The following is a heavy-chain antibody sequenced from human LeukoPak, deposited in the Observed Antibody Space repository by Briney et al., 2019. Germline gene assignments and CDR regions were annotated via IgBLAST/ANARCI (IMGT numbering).Heavy chain of an antibody. CDR1: GFTFSSYS. CDR2: ISSSSSYI. Sequence: PGGSLRLSCAASGFTFSSYSMNWVHQAPGKGLEWVSSISSSSSYIYYADSVKGRFTISRDNAKNSLYLQMNSLRAEDTAVYYCARDWGGDYGDYVLDYWGQGTLVTVSS. V-gene: IGHV3-21*01. D-gene: IGHD4-17*01. J-gene: IGHJ4*02. CDR3: ARDWGGDYGDYVLDY.